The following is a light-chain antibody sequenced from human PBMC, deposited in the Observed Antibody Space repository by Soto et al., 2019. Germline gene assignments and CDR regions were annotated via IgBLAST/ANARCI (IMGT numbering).Light chain of an antibody. CDR1: QSLRSGD. J-gene: IGKJ1*01. Sequence: PGESATLSRRASQSLRSGDLACDQQIPGLAPGLLHYGASNRATGIPDGFSGSGSGTDFNLTVNRLAPEDFAVYYCHQYATSPRTFGQGTKVEIK. CDR2: GAS. CDR3: HQYATSPRT. V-gene: IGKV3-20*01.